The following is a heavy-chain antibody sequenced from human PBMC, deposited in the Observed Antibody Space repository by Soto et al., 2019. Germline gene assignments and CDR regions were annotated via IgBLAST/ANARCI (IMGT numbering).Heavy chain of an antibody. CDR1: GLTFSDYY. Sequence: QVQLVESGGGLVKPGGSLRLSCAASGLTFSDYYMSRIRQAPGKGLEWVSYITHRGDYTKYADSVQARFTISRDKAKNSLYLQMNILRADDTAVYYCARELDGIDVWGQGTTVIVSS. V-gene: IGHV3-11*05. J-gene: IGHJ6*02. CDR2: ITHRGDYT. CDR3: ARELDGIDV.